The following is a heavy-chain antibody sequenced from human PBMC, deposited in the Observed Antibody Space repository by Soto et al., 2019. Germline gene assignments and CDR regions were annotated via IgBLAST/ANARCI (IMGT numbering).Heavy chain of an antibody. CDR3: ARGEIAARPPNYYGMDV. J-gene: IGHJ6*02. CDR1: GGTFSSYA. Sequence: SVKVSCKASGGTFSSYAISWVRQAPGQGLEWMGGIIPIFGTANYAQKIQGRVTITADESTSTAYMELSSLRSEDTAVYYCARGEIAARPPNYYGMDVWGQGTTVTVSS. V-gene: IGHV1-69*13. CDR2: IIPIFGTA. D-gene: IGHD6-6*01.